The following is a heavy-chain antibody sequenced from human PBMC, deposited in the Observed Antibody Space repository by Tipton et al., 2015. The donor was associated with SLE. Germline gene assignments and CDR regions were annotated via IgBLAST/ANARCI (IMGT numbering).Heavy chain of an antibody. CDR1: GGSFSGYY. J-gene: IGHJ6*03. CDR2: INQSGSA. Sequence: TLSLTCAVYGGSFSGYYWSWFRQPPGKGLEWIGEINQSGSATYNPSLKSRVTVSPDTSKTQFSLQLKSVTAADTAVYYCARGPYYYMDVWGKGTTVTVSS. V-gene: IGHV4-34*01. CDR3: ARGPYYYMDV.